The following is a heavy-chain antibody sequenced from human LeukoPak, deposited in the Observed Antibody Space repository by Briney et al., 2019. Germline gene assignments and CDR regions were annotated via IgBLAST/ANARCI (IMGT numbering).Heavy chain of an antibody. CDR2: ISYDGSNK. Sequence: PGGPLRLSCAASGFTFSSYGMHWVRQAPGKGLEWVAVISYDGSNKYYADSVKGRFTISRDNSKNTLYLQMNSLRAEDTAVYYCAKDDYGGNSDDFDYWGQGTLVTVSS. CDR3: AKDDYGGNSDDFDY. V-gene: IGHV3-30*18. J-gene: IGHJ4*02. CDR1: GFTFSSYG. D-gene: IGHD4-17*01.